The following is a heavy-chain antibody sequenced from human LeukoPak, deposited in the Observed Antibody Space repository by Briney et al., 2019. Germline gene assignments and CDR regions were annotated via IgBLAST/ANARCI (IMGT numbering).Heavy chain of an antibody. D-gene: IGHD5-18*01. CDR1: GGSISSSSYY. V-gene: IGHV4-39*01. Sequence: KPSETLSLTCTVSGGSISSSSYYWGWIRQPPGKGLVWIGSIYHSGSTYYNPSLKSRGTISVDTSKNQFSLKLSSVTAADTAVYYCARQVATAMAMYYFDYWGQATLVTVSS. J-gene: IGHJ4*02. CDR2: IYHSGST. CDR3: ARQVATAMAMYYFDY.